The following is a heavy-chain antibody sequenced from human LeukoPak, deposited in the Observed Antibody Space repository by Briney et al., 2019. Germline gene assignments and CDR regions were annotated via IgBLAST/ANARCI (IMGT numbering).Heavy chain of an antibody. Sequence: ASVKVSCKASGGTFSSYAISWVRQAPGQGLEWMGGIIPIFGTANYAQKFRGRVTITADESTSTAYMELSSLRSEDTAVYYCAREKNRLPTPQQLADYYYYGMDVWGQGTTVTVSS. CDR1: GGTFSSYA. J-gene: IGHJ6*02. CDR2: IIPIFGTA. D-gene: IGHD6-13*01. CDR3: AREKNRLPTPQQLADYYYYGMDV. V-gene: IGHV1-69*13.